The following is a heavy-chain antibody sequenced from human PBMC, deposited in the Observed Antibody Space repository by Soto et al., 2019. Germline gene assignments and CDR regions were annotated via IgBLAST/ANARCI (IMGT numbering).Heavy chain of an antibody. Sequence: SVKVSCKASGGTFSSYAISWVRQAPGQGLEWMGGIIPIFGTANYAQKFQGRVTITADESTSTAYMELSSLRSEDTAVYYCARDRGGYVGNAFDIWGQGTMVTVSS. CDR3: ARDRGGYVGNAFDI. D-gene: IGHD5-18*01. CDR1: GGTFSSYA. CDR2: IIPIFGTA. V-gene: IGHV1-69*13. J-gene: IGHJ3*02.